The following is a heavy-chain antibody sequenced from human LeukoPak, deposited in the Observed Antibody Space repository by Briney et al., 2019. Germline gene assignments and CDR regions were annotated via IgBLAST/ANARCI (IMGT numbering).Heavy chain of an antibody. D-gene: IGHD3-22*01. CDR3: ARDRIDSSGYYDLGY. J-gene: IGHJ4*02. CDR1: GYTFTGYY. Sequence: ASVKVSCKASGYTFTGYYMHWVRQAPGQGLEWMGWINPNSGGTNYAQKFQGRVTMTRDTSISTAYMELSRLRSDDTAVYYCARDRIDSSGYYDLGYWGQGTLVTVSS. CDR2: INPNSGGT. V-gene: IGHV1-2*02.